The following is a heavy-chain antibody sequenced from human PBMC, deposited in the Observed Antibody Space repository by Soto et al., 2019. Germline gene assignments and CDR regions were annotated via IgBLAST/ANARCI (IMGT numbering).Heavy chain of an antibody. J-gene: IGHJ4*02. CDR1: GGTFSSYA. CDR2: IIPIFGTA. CDR3: ARRRRAGEYYFDY. Sequence: QVQLVQSGAGVKKPGSSVKVSCKASGGTFSSYAISWVRQAPGQGLEWMGGIIPIFGTANYAQKFQGRVTITADESTSAAYMELSSLRSEDTAVYYCARRRRAGEYYFDYWGQGTLVTVSS. D-gene: IGHD6-19*01. V-gene: IGHV1-69*12.